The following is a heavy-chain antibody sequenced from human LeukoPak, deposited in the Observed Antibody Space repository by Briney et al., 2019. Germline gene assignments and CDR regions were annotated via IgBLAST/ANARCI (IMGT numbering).Heavy chain of an antibody. J-gene: IGHJ4*02. CDR2: IIPIFGRA. Sequence: SAKVSCKASGGTFSSYAISWVRQAPGQGLEWMGRIIPIFGRANYAQKFQGRVTITADKSTSTAYMELSSLRSEDTAVYYCAQPRLYSSILDYWGQGTLVTVSS. CDR1: GGTFSSYA. D-gene: IGHD2-2*01. V-gene: IGHV1-69*04. CDR3: AQPRLYSSILDY.